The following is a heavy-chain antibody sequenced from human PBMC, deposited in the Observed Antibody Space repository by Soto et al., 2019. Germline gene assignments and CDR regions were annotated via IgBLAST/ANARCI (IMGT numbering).Heavy chain of an antibody. J-gene: IGHJ4*02. V-gene: IGHV3-33*01. CDR1: GFTFSSYG. CDR3: ARAYGDWRYFDY. CDR2: IWYDGSNK. D-gene: IGHD4-17*01. Sequence: QVYLVESGGGVVQPGTSLRLSCAASGFTFSSYGMHWVRQTPGKGLDWVAVIWYDGSNKYYADSVKGRFTISRDNSKNTLYLQVNSLRVEDTAVYYCARAYGDWRYFDYWVQGTLVTVSS.